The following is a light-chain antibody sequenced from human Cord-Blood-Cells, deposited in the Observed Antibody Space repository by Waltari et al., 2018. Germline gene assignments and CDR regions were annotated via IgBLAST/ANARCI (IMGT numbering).Light chain of an antibody. CDR3: QQYDNLST. CDR2: DAS. J-gene: IGKJ5*01. V-gene: IGKV1-33*01. CDR1: QDISNY. Sequence: DLQMTQSPSSLSASVGDRVTITCQASQDISNYLNWYQQKPGKAPKLLIYDASNLETGVPSRFSGSGSGTDFTFTISSLQPEDIATYYCQQYDNLSTFGQGTRLEIK.